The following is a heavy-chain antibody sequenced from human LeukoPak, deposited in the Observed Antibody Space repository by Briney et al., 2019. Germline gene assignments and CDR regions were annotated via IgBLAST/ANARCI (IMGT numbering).Heavy chain of an antibody. CDR2: ISSSSSYI. Sequence: SGGSLRLSCAASGFAFSSYSMNWVRQAPGKGLEWVSSISSSSSYIYYADSVKGRFTISRDNAKNSLYLQMNSLRAEGTAVYYCARGHHYDSAHGVPVYYWGQGTLVTVSS. J-gene: IGHJ4*02. V-gene: IGHV3-21*01. D-gene: IGHD3-3*01. CDR1: GFAFSSYS. CDR3: ARGHHYDSAHGVPVYY.